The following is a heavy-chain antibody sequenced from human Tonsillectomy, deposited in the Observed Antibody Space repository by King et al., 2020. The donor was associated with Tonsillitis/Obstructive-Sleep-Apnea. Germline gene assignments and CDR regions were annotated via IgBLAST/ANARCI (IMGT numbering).Heavy chain of an antibody. D-gene: IGHD5-12*01. V-gene: IGHV3-21*01. CDR3: ARVPILATIHWYFDL. Sequence: VQLVESGGGLVKPGGSLRLSCAASGFTFSSYSMNWVRQAPGKGLEWVSSISSSSSYIYYADSVKGRFTISRDNAKNSLYLQMNSLRAEDTAGYYCARVPILATIHWYFDLWGRGTLVTVSS. J-gene: IGHJ2*01. CDR2: ISSSSSYI. CDR1: GFTFSSYS.